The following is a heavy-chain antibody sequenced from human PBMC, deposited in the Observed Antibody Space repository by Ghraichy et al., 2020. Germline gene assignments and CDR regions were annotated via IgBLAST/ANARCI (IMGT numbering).Heavy chain of an antibody. D-gene: IGHD2-2*01. CDR1: GFTFSSYS. V-gene: IGHV3-21*01. Sequence: LSLTCAASGFTFSSYSMNWVRQAPGKGLEWVSSISSSSSYIYYADSVKGRFTISRDNAKNSLYLQMNSLRAEDTAVYYCARDRCSSTSCYYDFDYWGQGTLVTVSS. J-gene: IGHJ4*02. CDR2: ISSSSSYI. CDR3: ARDRCSSTSCYYDFDY.